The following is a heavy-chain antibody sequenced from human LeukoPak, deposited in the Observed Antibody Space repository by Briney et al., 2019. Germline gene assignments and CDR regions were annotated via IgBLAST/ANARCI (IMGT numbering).Heavy chain of an antibody. CDR1: GFTFSSYA. CDR3: ARSEQQDFGDYEFDY. J-gene: IGHJ4*02. V-gene: IGHV3-23*01. CDR2: VSGSGGST. D-gene: IGHD4-17*01. Sequence: PGGSLRLSCAASGFTFSSYAMSWVRQAPGKGLEWVSGVSGSGGSTYYADSVKGRFTISRDNSKNTLYLQMGSLRAEDMAAYYCARSEQQDFGDYEFDYWGQGTLVTVSS.